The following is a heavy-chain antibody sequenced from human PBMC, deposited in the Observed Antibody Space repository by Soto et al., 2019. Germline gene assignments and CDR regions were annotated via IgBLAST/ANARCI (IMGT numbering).Heavy chain of an antibody. J-gene: IGHJ4*02. V-gene: IGHV2-5*02. Sequence: SGPTLVNPTQTLTLTCAFSGFSLTTTGMGVAWIRQPPGKALEWLALIYWDDDKRYNPSLKNRLTVSKDTSTNRVVLTITNMIPEDTGTYFCAHAGDYDLLSFDRWGPGTLVTVSS. D-gene: IGHD4-17*01. CDR1: GFSLTTTGMG. CDR3: AHAGDYDLLSFDR. CDR2: IYWDDDK.